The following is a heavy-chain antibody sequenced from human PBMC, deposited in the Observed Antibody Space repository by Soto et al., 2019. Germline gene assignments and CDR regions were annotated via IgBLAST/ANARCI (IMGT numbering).Heavy chain of an antibody. CDR1: GGSISSGGYY. V-gene: IGHV4-31*03. CDR3: ARVGYDILTGYYHFDY. J-gene: IGHJ4*02. CDR2: IYYSGST. Sequence: QVQLQESGPGLVKPSQTLSLTCTVSGGSISSGGYYWSWIRQHPGKGLEWIGYIYYSGSTYYNPSLKSRVTISVDTSKNQFSLKLSSVTAADTAVYYCARVGYDILTGYYHFDYWGQGTLVTVSS. D-gene: IGHD3-9*01.